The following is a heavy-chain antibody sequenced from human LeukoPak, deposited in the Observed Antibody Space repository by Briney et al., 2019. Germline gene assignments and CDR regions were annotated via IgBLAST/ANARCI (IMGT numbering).Heavy chain of an antibody. CDR1: GYTLTELS. CDR3: ATVRRYYDYVWGSYRPGPFDY. V-gene: IGHV1-24*01. CDR2: FDPEDGEA. J-gene: IGHJ4*02. Sequence: ASVKVSCXVSGYTLTELSMHWVRQAPGKGLEWMGGFDPEDGEAIYAQKFQGRVTMTEDTSTDTAYMELSSLRSEDTAVYYCATVRRYYDYVWGSYRPGPFDYWGQGTLVTVSS. D-gene: IGHD3-16*02.